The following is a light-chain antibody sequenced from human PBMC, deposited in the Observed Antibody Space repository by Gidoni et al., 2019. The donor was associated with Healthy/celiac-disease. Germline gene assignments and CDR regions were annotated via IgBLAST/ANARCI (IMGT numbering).Light chain of an antibody. V-gene: IGKV3-20*01. J-gene: IGKJ4*01. CDR1: QSVSSSY. CDR3: HHYSRSPPIT. CDR2: GAS. Sequence: IVLTQSPGTLSLSPGERATLSCRASQSVSSSYLAWYQHKPGQAPRLLIYGASNRASGIPDRFSGSGSGTDFTLTISRLEPEDLAVYYCHHYSRSPPITFGGGTKVEIK.